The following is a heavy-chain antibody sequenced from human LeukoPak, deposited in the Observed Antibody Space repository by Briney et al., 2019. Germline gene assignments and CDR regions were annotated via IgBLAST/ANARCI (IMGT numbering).Heavy chain of an antibody. Sequence: PGGSLRLSCAASGFTFSNYAMSWVRQASGKGLEWVSTIRTSGDNTYYADSVKGRFTISRDNSKNTLYLQMISLRAEDTALYYCAKCVTGWPNWFDPWGQGTLVTVSS. D-gene: IGHD6-19*01. CDR2: IRTSGDNT. CDR3: AKCVTGWPNWFDP. CDR1: GFTFSNYA. V-gene: IGHV3-23*01. J-gene: IGHJ5*02.